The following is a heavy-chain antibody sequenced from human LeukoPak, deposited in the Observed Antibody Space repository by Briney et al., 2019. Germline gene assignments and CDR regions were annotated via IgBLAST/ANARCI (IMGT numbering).Heavy chain of an antibody. Sequence: ASVKVSCKASGYTFTSYYLYWVRRAPGQGLEWMGVINPSGGSTTSAQKFQGRATMTRDTSTSTVYMELRSLRSEDTAVYYCARGPGPADDGGGYCFDYWGQGTLVTVSS. CDR1: GYTFTSYY. V-gene: IGHV1-46*01. CDR2: INPSGGST. D-gene: IGHD3-22*01. CDR3: ARGPGPADDGGGYCFDY. J-gene: IGHJ4*02.